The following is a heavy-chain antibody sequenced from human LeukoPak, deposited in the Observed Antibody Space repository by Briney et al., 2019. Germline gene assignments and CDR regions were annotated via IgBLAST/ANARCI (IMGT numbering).Heavy chain of an antibody. CDR1: GFTFSSYA. D-gene: IGHD3-10*01. CDR3: AKDKSYYGSGTLFDY. CDR2: ISGSGGST. J-gene: IGHJ4*02. Sequence: GGSLRLSCAASGFTFSSYAMSWVRQAPGKGLEWVSAISGSGGSTYYADSVKGRLTISRDNSKNTLYLQMNSLRAEDTAVYYCAKDKSYYGSGTLFDYWGQGTLVTVSS. V-gene: IGHV3-23*01.